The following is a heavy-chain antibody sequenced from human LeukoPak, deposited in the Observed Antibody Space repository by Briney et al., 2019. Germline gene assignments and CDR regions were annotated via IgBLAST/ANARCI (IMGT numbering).Heavy chain of an antibody. V-gene: IGHV4-4*07. D-gene: IGHD2-8*02. CDR2: IYTSGST. J-gene: IGHJ6*03. CDR1: GGSISSYY. Sequence: SETLCLTCTVSGGSISSYYWSWIRQPAGKGLEWIGRIYTSGSTNYNPSLKSRVTMSVGTSKNQFSLKLSSVTAADTAVYYCARDSTLLGYYYMDVWGKGTTVTVSS. CDR3: ARDSTLLGYYYMDV.